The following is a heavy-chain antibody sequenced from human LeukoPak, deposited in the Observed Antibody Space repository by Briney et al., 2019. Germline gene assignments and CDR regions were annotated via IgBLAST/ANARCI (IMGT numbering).Heavy chain of an antibody. D-gene: IGHD2-21*02. CDR2: IYYSGCT. Sequence: SETLSLTCTVSGGSISSGDYYWSWIRQPPGKGLEWIGYIYYSGCTYYNPSLKSRVTISVDTSKNQFSLKLSSVTAADTAVYYCARVPYCGGDCYFDYWGQGTLVTVSS. V-gene: IGHV4-30-4*01. CDR3: ARVPYCGGDCYFDY. CDR1: GGSISSGDYY. J-gene: IGHJ4*02.